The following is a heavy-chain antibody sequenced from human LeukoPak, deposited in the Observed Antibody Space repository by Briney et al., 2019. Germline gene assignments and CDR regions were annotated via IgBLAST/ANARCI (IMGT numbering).Heavy chain of an antibody. Sequence: SETLSLTCTVSGYSISSGYYWSWIRQPPGKGLEWIGEINHSGSTNYNPSLKSRVTISVDTSKNQFSLKLSSVTAADTAVYYCARAREVLRFLGVWGKGTTVTVSS. J-gene: IGHJ6*04. CDR2: INHSGST. V-gene: IGHV4-38-2*02. CDR3: ARAREVLRFLGV. D-gene: IGHD3-3*01. CDR1: GYSISSGYY.